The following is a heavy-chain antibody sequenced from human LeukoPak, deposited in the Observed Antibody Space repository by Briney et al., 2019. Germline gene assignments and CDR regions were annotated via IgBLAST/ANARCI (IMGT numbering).Heavy chain of an antibody. D-gene: IGHD4-17*01. V-gene: IGHV4-30-4*01. CDR3: AREDGDYAGFDY. CDR2: IYCSGST. Sequence: SETLSLTCTVSGGSISSGDYYWSWIRQPPGKGLEWIGYIYCSGSTYYNPSLKSRVTISVDTSKNQFSLKLSSVTAADTAVYYCAREDGDYAGFDYWGQGTLVTVSS. J-gene: IGHJ4*02. CDR1: GGSISSGDYY.